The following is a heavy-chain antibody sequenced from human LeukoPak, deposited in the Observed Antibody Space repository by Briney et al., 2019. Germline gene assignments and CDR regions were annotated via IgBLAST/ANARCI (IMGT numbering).Heavy chain of an antibody. CDR2: INPNSGGT. Sequence: GASVKVSCKASGYTFTGYYMHWVRQAPGQGLEWMGWINPNSGGTNYAQKFQGRVTMTRDTSISTAYMELSRLRSHDTAVYYCARVWKDYGEMNAFDIWDQGTMVTVSS. D-gene: IGHD4-17*01. CDR1: GYTFTGYY. J-gene: IGHJ3*02. V-gene: IGHV1-2*02. CDR3: ARVWKDYGEMNAFDI.